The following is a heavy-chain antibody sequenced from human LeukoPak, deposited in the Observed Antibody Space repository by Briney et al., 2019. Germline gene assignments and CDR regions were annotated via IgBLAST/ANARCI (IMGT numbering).Heavy chain of an antibody. CDR3: ASLSYYDLSGYFY. CDR2: INPNSGGT. CDR1: GYTFTSYG. V-gene: IGHV1-2*02. D-gene: IGHD3-22*01. Sequence: ASVKVSCKASGYTFTSYGISWVRQAPGQGLEWMGWINPNSGGTQYSQKFQGRVTLTRDTSITTGYMELSGLTSDDTAVYYCASLSYYDLSGYFYWGQGTLVTVSS. J-gene: IGHJ4*02.